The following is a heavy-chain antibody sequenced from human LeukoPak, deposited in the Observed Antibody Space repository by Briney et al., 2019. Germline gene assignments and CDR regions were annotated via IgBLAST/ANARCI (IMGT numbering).Heavy chain of an antibody. CDR3: ADYGDCAFDT. CDR2: INHSGST. CDR1: GGSFSGYY. J-gene: IGHJ3*02. D-gene: IGHD4-17*01. Sequence: SETLSLTCAVYGGSFSGYYWSWIRQPPGKGLEWIGEINHSGSTNYNPSLKSRVTISVDTSKNQFSLKLSSVTAADTAVYYCADYGDCAFDTWGQGTMVTVSS. V-gene: IGHV4-34*01.